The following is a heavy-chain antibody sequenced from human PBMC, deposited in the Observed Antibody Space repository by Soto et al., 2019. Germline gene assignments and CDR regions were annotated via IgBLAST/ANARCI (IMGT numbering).Heavy chain of an antibody. D-gene: IGHD6-19*01. CDR3: ARDVAVALYYFDY. J-gene: IGHJ4*02. CDR1: GGTFSSYT. Sequence: ASVKVSCKASGGTFSSYTISWVRQAPGQGLEWMGRIIPILGIANYAQKFQGRVTITADKSTSTAYMELSSLRSEDTAVYYCARDVAVALYYFDYWGQGTLVTGSS. V-gene: IGHV1-69*04. CDR2: IIPILGIA.